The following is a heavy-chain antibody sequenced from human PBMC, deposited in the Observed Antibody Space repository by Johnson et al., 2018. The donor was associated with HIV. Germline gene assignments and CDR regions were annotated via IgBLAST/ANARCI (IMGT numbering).Heavy chain of an antibody. V-gene: IGHV3-66*01. CDR2: IYSGGNT. Sequence: VQLVESGGALVQPGGSLRLSCAASGLTVSNNYMSWVRKAQGKGLEWVSVIYSGGNTYYADSVRGRLPISRDNSKNTLYLQMDNLRVEDTAIYYCARDGESQRLPLGDAFDVWGQGTLVTVSS. J-gene: IGHJ3*01. CDR1: GLTVSNNY. CDR3: ARDGESQRLPLGDAFDV. D-gene: IGHD6-25*01.